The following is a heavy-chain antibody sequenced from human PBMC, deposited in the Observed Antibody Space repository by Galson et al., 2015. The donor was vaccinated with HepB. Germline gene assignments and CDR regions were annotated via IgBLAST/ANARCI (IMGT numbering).Heavy chain of an antibody. CDR1: GYTFASYY. CDR2: INPSGGST. CDR3: ASSARSGGMVAIHY. D-gene: IGHD2-15*01. J-gene: IGHJ4*02. Sequence: SVKVSCKASGYTFASYYMHWVRQAPGQGLEWMGIINPSGGSTSYAQKFQGRVTMTRDTSTSTVYMELSSLRSEDTAVYHCASSARSGGMVAIHYWGQGTLVTVSS. V-gene: IGHV1-46*01.